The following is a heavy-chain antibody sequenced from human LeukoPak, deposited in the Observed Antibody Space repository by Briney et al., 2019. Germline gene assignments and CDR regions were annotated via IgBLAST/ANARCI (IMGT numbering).Heavy chain of an antibody. CDR1: GFTFRSYW. J-gene: IGHJ3*02. Sequence: GGSLRLSCAASGFTFRSYWMNWVRQAPGKGLEWVAVISYDGSNKYYADSVKGRFTISRDNSKNTLYLQMNSLRAEDTAVYYCAKDAGFGIWGQGTMVTVSS. CDR3: AKDAGFGI. V-gene: IGHV3-30*18. CDR2: ISYDGSNK.